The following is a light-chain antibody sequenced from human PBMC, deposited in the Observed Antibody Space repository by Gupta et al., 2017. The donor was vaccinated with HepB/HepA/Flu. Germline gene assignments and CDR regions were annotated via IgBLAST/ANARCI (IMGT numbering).Light chain of an antibody. V-gene: IGLV1-51*02. J-gene: IGLJ2*01. CDR1: SSNIGNNY. CDR3: GTWDNSLSAVV. Sequence: QSVLTQPPSVSAAPGQKVTISCSGSSSNIGNNYVTWYQHLPGTAPKVLIYENKRRPSGIPDRFSGSKSGTSATLGITGLQTGDEADYYCGTWDNSLSAVVFGGGTKLTVL. CDR2: ENK.